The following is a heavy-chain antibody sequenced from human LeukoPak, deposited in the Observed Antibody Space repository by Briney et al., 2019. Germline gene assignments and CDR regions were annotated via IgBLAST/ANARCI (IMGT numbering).Heavy chain of an antibody. CDR2: ISYDGSNK. CDR1: GFTFSSYA. Sequence: GGSLRLSCAACGFTFSSYAMHWVRQAPGKGLEWVAVISYDGSNKYYADSVKGRFTISRDNSKNTLYLQMNSLRAEDTAVYYCARGAQTAPADYYYYGMDVWGQGTTVTVSS. CDR3: ARGAQTAPADYYYYGMDV. D-gene: IGHD4/OR15-4a*01. J-gene: IGHJ6*02. V-gene: IGHV3-30-3*01.